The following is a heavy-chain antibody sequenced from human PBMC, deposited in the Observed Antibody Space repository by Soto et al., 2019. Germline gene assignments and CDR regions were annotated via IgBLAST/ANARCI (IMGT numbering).Heavy chain of an antibody. D-gene: IGHD6-25*01. Sequence: EVQLVESGGGLVKPGGSLRLSCAASGFTFSSYSMNWVRQPPGKGLEWVSSISSSSSYIYYADSVKGRFTISRDNAKNSLYRQMNSLRAEDTAAYYCARRSDGYDAFDNWGRGTMVIVSS. V-gene: IGHV3-21*01. CDR1: GFTFSSYS. CDR3: ARRSDGYDAFDN. CDR2: ISSSSSYI. J-gene: IGHJ3*02.